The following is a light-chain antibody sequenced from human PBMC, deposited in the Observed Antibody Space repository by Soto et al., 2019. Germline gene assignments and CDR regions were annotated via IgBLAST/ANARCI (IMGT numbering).Light chain of an antibody. Sequence: QSAVTQPPSESGTPGQRVTVSCSGSSSDIVSNTVNWYHQLRGTAPKLLIYRNNQVPSESPDGFSDSKSGTSACVAISGLQSEDEDYYYCAAWDAILNGSVFGSGPKATVL. CDR3: AAWDAILNGSV. V-gene: IGLV1-44*01. J-gene: IGLJ1*01. CDR2: RNN. CDR1: SSDIVSNT.